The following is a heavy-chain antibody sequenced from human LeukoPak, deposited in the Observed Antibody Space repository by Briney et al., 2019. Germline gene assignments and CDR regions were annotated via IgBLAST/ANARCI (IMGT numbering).Heavy chain of an antibody. CDR1: GGTFSSYA. CDR3: ARASYGSGSYCLDY. D-gene: IGHD3-10*01. J-gene: IGHJ4*02. Sequence: GASVKVSCKASGGTFSSYAISWVRQAPGQGLEWMGRIIPILGIANYAQKFQGRVTITTDESTSTAYMELSSLRSEDTAVYYCARASYGSGSYCLDYWGQGTLVTVSS. V-gene: IGHV1-69*04. CDR2: IIPILGIA.